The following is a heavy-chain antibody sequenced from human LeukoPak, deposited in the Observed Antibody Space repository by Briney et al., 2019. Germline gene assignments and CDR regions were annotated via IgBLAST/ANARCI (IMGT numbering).Heavy chain of an antibody. CDR2: ISAYNGNT. Sequence: GASVKVSCKASGYTFTSYGISWVRQAPGQGLEWMGWISAYNGNTNYAQKLQGRVIMTTDTSTSTAYMELRSLRSDDAAVYYCARNLRFLECDYWGQGTLVTVSS. CDR3: ARNLRFLECDY. D-gene: IGHD3-3*01. CDR1: GYTFTSYG. J-gene: IGHJ4*02. V-gene: IGHV1-18*01.